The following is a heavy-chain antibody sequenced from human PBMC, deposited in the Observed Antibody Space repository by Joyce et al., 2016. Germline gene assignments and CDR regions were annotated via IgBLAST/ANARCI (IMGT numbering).Heavy chain of an antibody. CDR1: GSTFSGYV. CDR2: ISYDGPKK. D-gene: IGHD6-6*01. CDR3: ARRGGISAGRRPGAFDM. V-gene: IGHV3-30*04. Sequence: QEQLEESGGGVVQPGTSLRLSCTASGSTFSGYVRNWVRQAPGKGLGGVAMISYDGPKKFYADSVGGRFTISRDNSKNTLFLQMNSLTIEYAGVYYCARRGGISAGRRPGAFDMWGQGTLVTVSS. J-gene: IGHJ3*02.